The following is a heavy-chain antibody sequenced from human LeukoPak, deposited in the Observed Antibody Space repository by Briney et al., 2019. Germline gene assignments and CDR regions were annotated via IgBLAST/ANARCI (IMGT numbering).Heavy chain of an antibody. CDR2: INHSGST. J-gene: IGHJ4*02. V-gene: IGHV4-34*01. D-gene: IGHD1-26*01. Sequence: SETLSLTCAVYGGSFSGYYWSWIRQPPGKGLEWIGEINHSGSTNYNPSLKSRVTMSVDTSKNQFSLKLSSVTAADTAVYYCARGIVGATAPDYWGQGTLVIVSS. CDR3: ARGIVGATAPDY. CDR1: GGSFSGYY.